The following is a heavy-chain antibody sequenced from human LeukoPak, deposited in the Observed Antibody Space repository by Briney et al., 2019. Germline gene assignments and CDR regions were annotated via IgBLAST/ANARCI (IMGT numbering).Heavy chain of an antibody. D-gene: IGHD1-26*01. CDR1: GYTFTSYG. CDR2: ISAYNGNT. CDR3: ARAWESIAGYYFDY. V-gene: IGHV1-18*01. J-gene: IGHJ4*02. Sequence: GASVKVSCKASGYTFTSYGISWVRQAPGQGLEWMGWISAYNGNTNYAQKLQGRVTMTRDTSTNTVYMELSSLRSEDTAVYYCARAWESIAGYYFDYWGQGTLVTVSS.